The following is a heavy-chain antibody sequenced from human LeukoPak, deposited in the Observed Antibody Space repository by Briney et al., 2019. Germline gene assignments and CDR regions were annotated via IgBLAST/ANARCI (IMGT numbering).Heavy chain of an antibody. CDR3: ARREGTTVTTGDAFDI. J-gene: IGHJ3*02. Sequence: GESLKISCKGSGYSFTSYWIGWVRQMPGRGLEWMGIIYPGDSDTRYSPSFQGQVTISADKSISTAYLQWSSLKASDTAMYYCARREGTTVTTGDAFDIWGQGTMVTVSS. CDR2: IYPGDSDT. D-gene: IGHD4-17*01. CDR1: GYSFTSYW. V-gene: IGHV5-51*01.